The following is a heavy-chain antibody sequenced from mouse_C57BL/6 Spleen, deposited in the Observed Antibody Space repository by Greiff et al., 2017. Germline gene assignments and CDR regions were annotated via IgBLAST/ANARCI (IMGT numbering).Heavy chain of an antibody. J-gene: IGHJ2*01. CDR1: GFTFSSYG. CDR3: ASTYYYGSSFYYFDY. Sequence: EVKLVESGGDLVKPGGSLKLSCAASGFTFSSYGMSWVRQTPDKRLEWVATISSGGSYTYYPDSVKGRFTISRDNAKNTLYLQMSSLKSEDTAMYYCASTYYYGSSFYYFDYWGQGTTLTVSS. V-gene: IGHV5-6*02. D-gene: IGHD1-1*01. CDR2: ISSGGSYT.